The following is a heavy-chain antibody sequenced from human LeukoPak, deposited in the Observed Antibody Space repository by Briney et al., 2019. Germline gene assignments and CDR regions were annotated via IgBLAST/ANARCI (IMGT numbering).Heavy chain of an antibody. CDR2: IKQDGSEK. CDR1: GFTFSSYW. V-gene: IGHV3-7*01. Sequence: GGSLRLSCAASGFTFSSYWMSWVRQAPGKGLEWVANIKQDGSEKYYVDSVKGRFTISRDNAKNSLYLQMNSLRAEDTAVYYCAREALRYFDWSTKGYFDYWGQGTLVTVSS. CDR3: AREALRYFDWSTKGYFDY. D-gene: IGHD3-9*01. J-gene: IGHJ4*02.